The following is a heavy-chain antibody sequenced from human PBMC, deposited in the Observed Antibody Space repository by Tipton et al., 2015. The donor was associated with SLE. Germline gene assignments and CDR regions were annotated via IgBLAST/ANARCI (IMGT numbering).Heavy chain of an antibody. D-gene: IGHD3-3*01. Sequence: TLSLTCTVSGGSINSYYWTWIRQPAGKGLEWIGRIHTSETTAYNPSLQSRVTMSVDTSKKQFSLNLTSVTAADTAVYYCARILPGFFFSGMGVWGQGTSGAGSS. V-gene: IGHV4-4*07. CDR3: ARILPGFFFSGMGV. CDR2: IHTSETT. CDR1: GGSINSYY. J-gene: IGHJ6*02.